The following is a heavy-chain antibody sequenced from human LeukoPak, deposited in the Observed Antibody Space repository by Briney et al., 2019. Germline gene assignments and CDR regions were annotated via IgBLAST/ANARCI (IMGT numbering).Heavy chain of an antibody. J-gene: IGHJ5*02. V-gene: IGHV3-7*01. CDR2: IKQDGSEK. D-gene: IGHD3-3*01. CDR1: GLAFSSYW. Sequence: GGSLRLACAASGLAFSSYWMSWVCQAPGKGLEWVANIKQDGSEKYYVDSVKGRFTISRDNAKNSLYLQMNSLRAEDTAVYYCARDNGYYDFWSGYGGNWFDPWGQGTLVTVSS. CDR3: ARDNGYYDFWSGYGGNWFDP.